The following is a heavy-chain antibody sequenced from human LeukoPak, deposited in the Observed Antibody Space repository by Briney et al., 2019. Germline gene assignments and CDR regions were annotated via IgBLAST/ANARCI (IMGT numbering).Heavy chain of an antibody. D-gene: IGHD3-22*01. CDR3: ASAFYDSSGSGNYYYYGMDV. V-gene: IGHV1-69*01. Sequence: SVKVSCKASGGTFSSYAISWVRQAPGQGLEWMGGIIPILGTANYAQKFQGRVTITADESTSTAYMELSSLRSEDTAVYYCASAFYDSSGSGNYYYYGMDVWGQGTTVTVSS. J-gene: IGHJ6*02. CDR1: GGTFSSYA. CDR2: IIPILGTA.